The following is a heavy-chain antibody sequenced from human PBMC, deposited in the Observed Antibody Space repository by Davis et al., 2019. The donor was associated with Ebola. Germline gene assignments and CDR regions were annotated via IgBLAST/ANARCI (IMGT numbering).Heavy chain of an antibody. CDR3: AKATDLPPFSLLLWFGEFDY. V-gene: IGHV3-74*01. Sequence: GESLKISCAASGFTFSSYWMHWVRQAPGKGLVWVSRINSDGSSTSYADSVKGRFTISRDNSKNTLYLQMNSLRAEDTAVYYCAKATDLPPFSLLLWFGEFDYWGQGTLVTVSS. J-gene: IGHJ4*02. CDR1: GFTFSSYW. CDR2: INSDGSST. D-gene: IGHD3-10*01.